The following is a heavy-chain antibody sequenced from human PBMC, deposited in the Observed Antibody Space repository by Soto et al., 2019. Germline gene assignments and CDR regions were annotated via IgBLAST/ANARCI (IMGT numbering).Heavy chain of an antibody. J-gene: IGHJ5*02. D-gene: IGHD2-15*01. CDR2: IFYSGNT. CDR3: ARHDETPTPRGWRWFDP. V-gene: IGHV4-39*01. Sequence: QVQLQESGPGLVRPSETLSLTCTVSGDSISSSSYYWGWIRQPPGKGLEWIASIFYSGNTYYNPSLKSRVTISVDTSMNQFSLKLTSVTAADMSVYYCARHDETPTPRGWRWFDPWGRGTLVTVSS. CDR1: GDSISSSSYY.